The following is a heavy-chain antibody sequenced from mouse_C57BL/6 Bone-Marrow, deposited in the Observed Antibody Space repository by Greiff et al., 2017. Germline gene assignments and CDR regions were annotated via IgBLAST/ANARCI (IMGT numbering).Heavy chain of an antibody. V-gene: IGHV1-55*01. CDR1: GYTFTSYW. Sequence: QVQLQQSGAELVKPGASVKMSCKASGYTFTSYWITWVKQRPGQGLEWIGDIYPGSGSTNYNEKFKSKATLTVDTSSSTAYMQLSSLTSEDSAVYYCARRHGYWYYARDYWGQGTSVTVSS. J-gene: IGHJ4*01. D-gene: IGHD2-3*01. CDR2: IYPGSGST. CDR3: ARRHGYWYYARDY.